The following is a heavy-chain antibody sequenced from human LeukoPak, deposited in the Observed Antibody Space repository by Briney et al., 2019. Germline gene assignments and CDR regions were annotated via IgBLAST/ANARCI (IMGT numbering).Heavy chain of an antibody. D-gene: IGHD3-3*01. CDR3: PTGPSYGLEC. CDR2: IKTDGRTT. V-gene: IGHV3-74*01. CDR1: GMTFSGHW. Sequence: GGSLRLSCAASGMTFSGHWMHWVRQVPGKGLVWVSLIKTDGRTTIYADSVKGRFTISRDNGKRTLYLQMNSLRAEDPAIYYFPTGPSYGLECWGRGTGVTVSS. J-gene: IGHJ1*01.